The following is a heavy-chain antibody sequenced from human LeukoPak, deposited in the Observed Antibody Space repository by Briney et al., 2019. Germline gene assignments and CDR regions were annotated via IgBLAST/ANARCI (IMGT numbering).Heavy chain of an antibody. V-gene: IGHV4-39*07. CDR3: ARDKSHSYGYVGPLDY. J-gene: IGHJ4*02. Sequence: PSETLSLTCTVSGGSLSSSSYYWGWIRQPPGKGLEWLGSIYYSGSTYYNPSLKSRVTISVDTSKNQFSLKLSSVTAADTAVYYCARDKSHSYGYVGPLDYWGQGTLVTVSS. CDR2: IYYSGST. D-gene: IGHD5-18*01. CDR1: GGSLSSSSYY.